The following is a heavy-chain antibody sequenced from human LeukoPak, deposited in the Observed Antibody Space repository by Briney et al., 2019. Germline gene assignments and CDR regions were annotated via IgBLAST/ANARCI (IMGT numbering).Heavy chain of an antibody. CDR1: GFTFSSYW. Sequence: PGGSLRLSCAASGFTFSSYWMHWVRQAPGKGLVWVSRINSDGSSTSYADSVKGRFTISRDNAKNTLYLLMNSLRAEDTAVYYCARERRFLEWLLMGEELDYWGQGTLVTVSS. CDR2: INSDGSST. V-gene: IGHV3-74*01. J-gene: IGHJ4*02. CDR3: ARERRFLEWLLMGEELDY. D-gene: IGHD3-3*01.